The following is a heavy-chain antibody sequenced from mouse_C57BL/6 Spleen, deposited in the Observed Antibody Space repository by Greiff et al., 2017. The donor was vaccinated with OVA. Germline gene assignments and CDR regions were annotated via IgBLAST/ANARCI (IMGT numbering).Heavy chain of an antibody. J-gene: IGHJ4*01. Sequence: EVKLMESEGGLVQPGSSMKLSCTASGFTFSDYYMAWVRQVPEKGLEWVANINYDGSSTYYLDSLKSRFIISRDNAKNILYLQMSSLKSEDTATYYCARERYYGNYYAMDYWGQGTSVTVSS. D-gene: IGHD1-1*01. V-gene: IGHV5-16*01. CDR2: INYDGSST. CDR3: ARERYYGNYYAMDY. CDR1: GFTFSDYY.